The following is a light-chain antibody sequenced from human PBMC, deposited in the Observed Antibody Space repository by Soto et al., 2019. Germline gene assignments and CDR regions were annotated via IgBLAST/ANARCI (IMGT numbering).Light chain of an antibody. CDR1: QGVSNNY. Sequence: EKVLKNSAGALSLKRGERATVSCRASQGVSNNYLAGYQQKPGQAPRLLIYGASNRATGIPDRFSGSGSGTDFTLTISRLEPEDFAVYYCQPYGSNWPQTSGQGTKVDIK. CDR3: QPYGSNWPQT. V-gene: IGKV3-20*01. CDR2: GAS. J-gene: IGKJ1*01.